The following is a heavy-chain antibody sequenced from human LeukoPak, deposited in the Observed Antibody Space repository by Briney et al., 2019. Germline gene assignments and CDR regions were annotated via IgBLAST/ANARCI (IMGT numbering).Heavy chain of an antibody. CDR2: ISGSGGST. CDR3: ASAIVVVPAATDWDFDY. CDR1: GFTFSSYA. V-gene: IGHV3-23*01. Sequence: GGSLRLYCAASGFTFSSYAMSWVPQAPGKGLEWVSAISGSGGSTYYADSVKGRFTIPRDNSKNTLYLQMNSLRAEDTAVYYCASAIVVVPAATDWDFDYWGQGTLVTVSS. J-gene: IGHJ4*02. D-gene: IGHD2-2*01.